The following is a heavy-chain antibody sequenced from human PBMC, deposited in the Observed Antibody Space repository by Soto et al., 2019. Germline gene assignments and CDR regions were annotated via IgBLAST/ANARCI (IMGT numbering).Heavy chain of an antibody. J-gene: IGHJ3*01. D-gene: IGHD2-8*02. CDR2: INPDTGGT. Sequence: QVPLVQSGAEVKKPGASVKVSCKTSGYTFTAYDMHWVRQAPGQGLEWMGWINPDTGGTNYAQKFQGRVTMTRDRSVTTVYMELSRLRSDDTAVYYCAKNLLVTVPDGFDFWGQGTRVTVSS. CDR3: AKNLLVTVPDGFDF. CDR1: GYTFTAYD. V-gene: IGHV1-2*02.